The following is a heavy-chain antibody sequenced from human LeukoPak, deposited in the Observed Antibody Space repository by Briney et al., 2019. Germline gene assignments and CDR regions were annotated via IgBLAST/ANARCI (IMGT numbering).Heavy chain of an antibody. Sequence: GGSLRLSCAASGFTVSSNYMSWVRQAPGKGLECVSIISGSGGSTYYADSVKGRFTISRDNSKNTLYLQMNSLRAEDTAVYYYARDQYSYGTFDYWGQGTLVTVSS. V-gene: IGHV3-53*05. J-gene: IGHJ4*02. CDR1: GFTVSSNY. D-gene: IGHD5-18*01. CDR3: ARDQYSYGTFDY. CDR2: ISGSGGST.